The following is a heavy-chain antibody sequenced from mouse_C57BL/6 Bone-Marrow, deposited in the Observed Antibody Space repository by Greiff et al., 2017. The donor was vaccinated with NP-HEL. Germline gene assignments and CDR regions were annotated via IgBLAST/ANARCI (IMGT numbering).Heavy chain of an antibody. D-gene: IGHD3-1*01. CDR3: TTHRRDY. Sequence: VQLKQSGAELVRPGASVKLSCTASGFNIKDDYMHWVKQRPEQGLEWIGWIDPENGDTEYASKFQGKATITADTSSNTAYLQLSSLTSEDTAVYYCTTHRRDYWGQGTTLTVSS. CDR1: GFNIKDDY. CDR2: IDPENGDT. V-gene: IGHV14-4*01. J-gene: IGHJ2*01.